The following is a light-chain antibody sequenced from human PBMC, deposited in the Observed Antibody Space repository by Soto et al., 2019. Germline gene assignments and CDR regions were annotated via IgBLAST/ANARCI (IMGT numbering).Light chain of an antibody. Sequence: EIVLTQSPGSLSLSPGERATLSCRASQSVDSSFFAWYQQKPGQAPRLLIYGASNRATGIPDRFSGRGSGTDFTLTITGLEPEDFAVYYCQQYVSSVTFGQGPKVEI. CDR2: GAS. CDR3: QQYVSSVT. V-gene: IGKV3-20*01. CDR1: QSVDSSF. J-gene: IGKJ1*01.